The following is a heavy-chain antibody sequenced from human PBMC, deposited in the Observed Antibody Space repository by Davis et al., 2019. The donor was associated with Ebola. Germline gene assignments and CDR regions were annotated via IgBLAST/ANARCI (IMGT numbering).Heavy chain of an antibody. D-gene: IGHD3-22*01. CDR2: INPSGGGT. CDR1: GYTFTYRY. J-gene: IGHJ3*02. Sequence: ASVKVSCKASGYTFTYRYLHWVRQAPGQGLEWMGIINPSGGGTSYTQNFQGRVTMTRDTSTRTVYMELSSLRSEDTAVYYCARSDLTMIVGPWAFDIWGQGTMVTVSS. V-gene: IGHV1-46*01. CDR3: ARSDLTMIVGPWAFDI.